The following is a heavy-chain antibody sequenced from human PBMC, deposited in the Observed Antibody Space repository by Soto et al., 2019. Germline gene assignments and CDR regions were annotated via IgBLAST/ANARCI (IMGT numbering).Heavy chain of an antibody. Sequence: QVQLQQWGAGLLKPSETLSLTCAVYGDSFSGYSWTWIRQSPGKGLEWIGEINHSGRTNYNPSLNSRVTMSVDTSKNQFSLSLSSVTAADTAVYYCARGATRIQLWPFDFWGQGTLVTVSS. V-gene: IGHV4-34*01. CDR3: ARGATRIQLWPFDF. J-gene: IGHJ4*02. CDR2: INHSGRT. CDR1: GDSFSGYS. D-gene: IGHD5-18*01.